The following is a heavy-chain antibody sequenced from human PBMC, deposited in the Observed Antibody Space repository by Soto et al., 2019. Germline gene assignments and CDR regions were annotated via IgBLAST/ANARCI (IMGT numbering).Heavy chain of an antibody. CDR1: GLNFNTAW. CDR3: TTDSGDYQTH. J-gene: IGHJ4*02. Sequence: EVQLVESGGNLVKPGESLRLSCAASGLNFNTAWMAWVRQAPGKGLEWIGRIRSNNHGGTTDYAAPVKGKFTISRDDSRNTLFLQMNSLKTEDTGVYYCTTDSGDYQTHWGLGTLVTVSS. V-gene: IGHV3-15*01. D-gene: IGHD4-17*01. CDR2: IRSNNHGGTT.